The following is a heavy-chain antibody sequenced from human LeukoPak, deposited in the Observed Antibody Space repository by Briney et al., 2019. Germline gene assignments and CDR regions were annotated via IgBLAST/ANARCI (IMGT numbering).Heavy chain of an antibody. CDR1: GGTFSSYA. J-gene: IGHJ5*02. D-gene: IGHD2-15*01. CDR3: ARDLYCSGGSCYATGWFDP. CDR2: IIPIFGTA. Sequence: SVKVSCKASGGTFSSYAISWVRQAPGQGLEWMGRIIPIFGTANYAQKFQGRVTITTDESTSTAYMELSSLRSEDTAVYYCARDLYCSGGSCYATGWFDPWGQGTLVTVSS. V-gene: IGHV1-69*05.